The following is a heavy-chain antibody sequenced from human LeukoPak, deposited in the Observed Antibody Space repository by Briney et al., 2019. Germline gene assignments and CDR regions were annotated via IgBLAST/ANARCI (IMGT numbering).Heavy chain of an antibody. V-gene: IGHV4-34*01. CDR2: INHSGST. J-gene: IGHJ6*03. CDR1: GESFSGYY. D-gene: IGHD3-9*01. CDR3: ARGPGYEILTGSFNYYYMDV. Sequence: SETLSLTCVVYGESFSGYYWGWIRQPPGKGLEWIGEINHSGSTHYNPSLKSRVIISVDTSKRQFFLKLRSVTAADTAVYHCARGPGYEILTGSFNYYYMDVWGKGTTVTVSS.